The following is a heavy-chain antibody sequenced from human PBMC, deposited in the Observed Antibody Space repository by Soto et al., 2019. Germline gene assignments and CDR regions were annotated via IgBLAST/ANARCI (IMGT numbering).Heavy chain of an antibody. Sequence: PSETLSLTCAVYGGSFSGYYWSWIRQPPGKGLEWIGEINHSGSTNYNPSLKSRVTISVDTSKNQFSLKLSSVTAADTAVYYCAREARFLGYYYYMDVWGKGTTVTVSS. J-gene: IGHJ6*03. CDR2: INHSGST. V-gene: IGHV4-34*01. D-gene: IGHD3-16*01. CDR3: AREARFLGYYYYMDV. CDR1: GGSFSGYY.